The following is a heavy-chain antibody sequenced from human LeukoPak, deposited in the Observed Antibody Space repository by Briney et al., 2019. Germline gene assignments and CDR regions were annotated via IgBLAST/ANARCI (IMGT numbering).Heavy chain of an antibody. CDR2: IYYSGST. Sequence: PSETLSLTCAVYGGSFRGYYWTWIRQSPGKGLEWIGSIYYSGSTYYNPSLKSRVTISVDTSKNQFSLKLSSVTAADTAVYYCARRNSYYGSGSYAIDYWGQGTLVTVSS. D-gene: IGHD3-10*01. V-gene: IGHV4-34*01. CDR1: GGSFRGYY. CDR3: ARRNSYYGSGSYAIDY. J-gene: IGHJ4*02.